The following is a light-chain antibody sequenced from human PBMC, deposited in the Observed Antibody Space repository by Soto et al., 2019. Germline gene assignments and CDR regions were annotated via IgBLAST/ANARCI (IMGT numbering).Light chain of an antibody. Sequence: QSALTQPASVSGSPGQSITISCTGTSSDVGRYNLVSWYQQHPGKAPKLMIYEGSKRPSGVSNRFSGSKSGNTASLTISGLQAEDEADYYCCSYAGSSIRFGGGTKVTVL. CDR2: EGS. V-gene: IGLV2-23*01. CDR3: CSYAGSSIR. J-gene: IGLJ2*01. CDR1: SSDVGRYNL.